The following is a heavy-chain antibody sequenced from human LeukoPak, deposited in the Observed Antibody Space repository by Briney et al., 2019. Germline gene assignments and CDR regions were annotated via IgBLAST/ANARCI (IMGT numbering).Heavy chain of an antibody. CDR3: ARDRISIAAAGIFYFDY. CDR2: ISAYNGNT. J-gene: IGHJ4*02. V-gene: IGHV1-18*01. D-gene: IGHD6-13*01. Sequence: ASVKVSCKASGYTFTSYGISWVRQAPGQGLEWMGWISAYNGNTNYAQKLQGRVTMTTDTSTSTAYMELRSLRSDDTAVYYCARDRISIAAAGIFYFDYWGQGTLVTVSS. CDR1: GYTFTSYG.